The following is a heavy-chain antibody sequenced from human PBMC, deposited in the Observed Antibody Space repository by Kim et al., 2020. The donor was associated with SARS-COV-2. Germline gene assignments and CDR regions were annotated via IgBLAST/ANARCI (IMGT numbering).Heavy chain of an antibody. J-gene: IGHJ4*02. CDR2: IYYSGST. Sequence: SETLSLTCTVSGGSISSGGYYWSWIRQHPGKGLEWIGYIYYSGSTYYNPSLKSRVTISVDTSKNQFSLKLSSVTAADTAVYYCARDSLTHIAAACPYFDYWGQGTLVTVSS. V-gene: IGHV4-31*03. CDR1: GGSISSGGYY. CDR3: ARDSLTHIAAACPYFDY. D-gene: IGHD6-13*01.